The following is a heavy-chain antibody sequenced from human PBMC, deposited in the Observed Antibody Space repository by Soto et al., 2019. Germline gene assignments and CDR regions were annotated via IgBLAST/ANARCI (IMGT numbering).Heavy chain of an antibody. CDR2: IYTDGTT. CDR3: AREVRGGFTGIFDQ. CDR1: GDSISDYFY. Sequence: QVQLQESGPGQVKPSETLSLTYTVSGDSISDYFYWSWIRQPAGKDLEWIERIYTDGTTKYNPSLKSRVTLSLAKSKNQFSLRLSSVTAADTAVYYFAREVRGGFTGIFDQWGRGSRVTVSS. D-gene: IGHD2-15*01. V-gene: IGHV4-4*07. J-gene: IGHJ4*02.